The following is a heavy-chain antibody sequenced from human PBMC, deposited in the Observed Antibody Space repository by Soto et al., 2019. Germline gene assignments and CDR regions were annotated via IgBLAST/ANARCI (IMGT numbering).Heavy chain of an antibody. CDR2: ISYDGSNK. Sequence: GGSLRLSCAASGFTFSSYAMHWVRQAPGKGLEWVAVISYDGSNKYYADSVKGRFTISRDNSKNTLYLQMNSLRAEDTAVYYCARDLIHSTLIAAAGTRRTPHFDYWGQGTLVTVSS. J-gene: IGHJ4*02. CDR1: GFTFSSYA. V-gene: IGHV3-30-3*01. CDR3: ARDLIHSTLIAAAGTRRTPHFDY. D-gene: IGHD6-13*01.